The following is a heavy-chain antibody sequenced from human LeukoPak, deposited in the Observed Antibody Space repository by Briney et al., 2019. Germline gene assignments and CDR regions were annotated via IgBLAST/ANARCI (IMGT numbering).Heavy chain of an antibody. Sequence: GRSLRLSCAASGFIFDDYAMYWVRQAPGKGLVWVSRIDTDGSNTAYADSVKGRFTISRDNAKNTLYLQMNSLRAEDTAVYYCTRGGTTLDYWGQGTLVTVSS. V-gene: IGHV3-74*01. CDR3: TRGGTTLDY. J-gene: IGHJ4*02. CDR2: IDTDGSNT. D-gene: IGHD1-7*01. CDR1: GFIFDDYA.